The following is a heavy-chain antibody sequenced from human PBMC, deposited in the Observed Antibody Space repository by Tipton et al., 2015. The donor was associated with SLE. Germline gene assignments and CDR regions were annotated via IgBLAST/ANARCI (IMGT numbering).Heavy chain of an antibody. V-gene: IGHV3-48*04. CDR1: GFTFSSYG. CDR2: ISSSGSTI. CDR3: ARLDYTIDY. J-gene: IGHJ4*02. D-gene: IGHD3/OR15-3a*01. Sequence: SLRLSCAASGFTFSSYGMHWVRQAPGKGLEWVSYISSSGSTIYYADSVKGRFTISRDNAKNSLYLQMNSLRAEDTAVCYCARLDYTIDYWGQGTLVTVSS.